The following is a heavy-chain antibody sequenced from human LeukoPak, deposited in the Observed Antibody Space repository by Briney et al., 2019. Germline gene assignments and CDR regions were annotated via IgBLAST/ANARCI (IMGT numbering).Heavy chain of an antibody. J-gene: IGHJ5*02. D-gene: IGHD7-27*01. CDR2: INPSDSST. V-gene: IGHV1-46*01. Sequence: GASVKVSCKASGYTFTGYYMHWVRQAPGQGLEWMGWINPSDSSTSYAQKFQGRVTMTRDTSTSTVYMELSSLRSEDTAVYYCARGGVAKLGPLDLWGQGTLVTVSS. CDR3: ARGGVAKLGPLDL. CDR1: GYTFTGYY.